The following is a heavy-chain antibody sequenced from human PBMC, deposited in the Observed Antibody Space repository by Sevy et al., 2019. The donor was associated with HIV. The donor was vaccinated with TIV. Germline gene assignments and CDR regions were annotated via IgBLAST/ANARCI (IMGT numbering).Heavy chain of an antibody. CDR3: ATPYGSGSHLYYYYGMDV. D-gene: IGHD3-10*01. Sequence: ASVKVSCKVSGYTLTELSMHWVRQAPGKGLEWMGGFDPEDGETIYAQKFQGRVTMTEDTSTDTAYMELSSLRSEDTAVYYCATPYGSGSHLYYYYGMDVWGQGTTVTVSS. V-gene: IGHV1-24*01. J-gene: IGHJ6*02. CDR1: GYTLTELS. CDR2: FDPEDGET.